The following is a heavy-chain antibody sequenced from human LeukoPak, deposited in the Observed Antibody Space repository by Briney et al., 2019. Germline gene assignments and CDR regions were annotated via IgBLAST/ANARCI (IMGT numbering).Heavy chain of an antibody. Sequence: GGSLRLSCAASGFTFTNHAISWVRQSPGKGLQWVAVISGGGRTTEYADSVKGRFTISKDNAKNMVYLEMNSLRVEDTAIYYCATNYLVKRYIDYWGQGTLVTVTS. CDR3: ATNYLVKRYIDY. CDR1: GFTFTNHA. V-gene: IGHV3-23*01. D-gene: IGHD3-9*01. CDR2: ISGGGRTT. J-gene: IGHJ4*02.